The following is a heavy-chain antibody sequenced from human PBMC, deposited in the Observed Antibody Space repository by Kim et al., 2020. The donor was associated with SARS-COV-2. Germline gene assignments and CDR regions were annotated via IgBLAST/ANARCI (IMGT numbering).Heavy chain of an antibody. V-gene: IGHV1-2*05. CDR2: INPNSGGT. Sequence: ASVKVSCKASGYTFTGYYMHWVRQAPGQGLEWMGRINPNSGGTNYAQKFQGRVTMTRDTSISPAYMELSRLRSDDTVVYYCARGGPVVPAAISLIGGVFYYYGMDVWGQGTTVTVSS. CDR1: GYTFTGYY. D-gene: IGHD2-2*02. CDR3: ARGGPVVPAAISLIGGVFYYYGMDV. J-gene: IGHJ6*02.